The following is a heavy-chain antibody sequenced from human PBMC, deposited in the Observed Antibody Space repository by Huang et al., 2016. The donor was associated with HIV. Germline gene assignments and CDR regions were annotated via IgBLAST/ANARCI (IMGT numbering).Heavy chain of an antibody. Sequence: DVQLVESGGGLVQPGRSLRLSCKASGFTFGDYAMSWFRQAPGKGLVWIGRMKTKAYGGTTEYAASVKGRFTISRDDSKGIAYLQMNSLKTEDTAVYYCLTYSHMDVWGKGTTVTVSS. V-gene: IGHV3-49*03. CDR3: LTYSHMDV. CDR1: GFTFGDYA. CDR2: MKTKAYGGTT. J-gene: IGHJ6*03.